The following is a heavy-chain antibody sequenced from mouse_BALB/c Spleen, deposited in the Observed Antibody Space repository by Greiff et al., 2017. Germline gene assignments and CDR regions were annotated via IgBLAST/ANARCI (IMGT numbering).Heavy chain of an antibody. D-gene: IGHD4-1*01. Sequence: QVQLQQSGPELVKPGASVRISCKASGYTFTSYYIYWVKQRPGQGLEWIGWIYPGNVNTKYNEKFKGKATLTADKSSSTAYMQLSSLTSEDSAVYFCARWDWEYWYFDVWGAGTTVTVSS. CDR2: IYPGNVNT. V-gene: IGHV1S56*01. CDR3: ARWDWEYWYFDV. CDR1: GYTFTSYY. J-gene: IGHJ1*01.